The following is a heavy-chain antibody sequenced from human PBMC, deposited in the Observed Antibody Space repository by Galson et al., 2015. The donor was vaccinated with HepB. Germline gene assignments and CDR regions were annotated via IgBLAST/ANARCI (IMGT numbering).Heavy chain of an antibody. Sequence: SLRLSCAASGFTFSSYWRSWARQAPGKGLEWGANIKKEGSEKYYVDSVKGRFTISRDNAKNSLYLQMNSLRAEDTAVYYCARDYSGGPAPKSASSSPLDYWGQGTLVTVSS. V-gene: IGHV3-7*03. J-gene: IGHJ4*02. D-gene: IGHD6-6*01. CDR3: ARDYSGGPAPKSASSSPLDY. CDR1: GFTFSSYW. CDR2: IKKEGSEK.